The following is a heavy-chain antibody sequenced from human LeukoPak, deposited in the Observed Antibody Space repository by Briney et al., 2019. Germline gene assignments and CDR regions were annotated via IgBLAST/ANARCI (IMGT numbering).Heavy chain of an antibody. CDR1: GYSLTELS. CDR2: IDPENGET. Sequence: ASVKVSCKVSGYSLTELSMHWVRQAPGKGLEWMGGIDPENGETIFAQRFQGRVTMTEDTSTDTAYMELSNLKSEDTAVYYCAIFTFISSPYDISGPKWFDPWGQGTLVTVSS. CDR3: AIFTFISSPYDISGPKWFDP. D-gene: IGHD3-22*01. J-gene: IGHJ5*02. V-gene: IGHV1-24*01.